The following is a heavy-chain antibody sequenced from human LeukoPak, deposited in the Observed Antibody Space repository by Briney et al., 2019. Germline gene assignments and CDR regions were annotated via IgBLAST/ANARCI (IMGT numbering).Heavy chain of an antibody. CDR3: ARGLTMVRGDDRDY. D-gene: IGHD3-10*01. V-gene: IGHV4-59*01. CDR2: TYYSGST. J-gene: IGHJ4*02. CDR1: GGTISSYY. Sequence: PSETLSLTCTVSGGTISSYYWSWIRQPPGKGLEWIGYTYYSGSTNYNPSLKSGVTISVDTSKNQFSLKLSSVTAADTAVYYCARGLTMVRGDDRDYWGQGTLVTVSS.